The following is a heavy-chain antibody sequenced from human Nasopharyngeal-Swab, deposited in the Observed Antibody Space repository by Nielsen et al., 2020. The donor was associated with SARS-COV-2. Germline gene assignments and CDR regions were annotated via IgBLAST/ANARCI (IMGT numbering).Heavy chain of an antibody. D-gene: IGHD6-19*01. CDR3: ARSTIAVAGRGISDY. CDR1: GYTFTSYG. Sequence: ASVKVSCKASGYTFTSYGISWVRQAPGQGLEWMGWISAYNGNTNYAQKLQGRVTMTTDTSTSTAYMEQRSLRSDDTAVYYCARSTIAVAGRGISDYWGQGTLVTVSS. J-gene: IGHJ4*02. V-gene: IGHV1-18*01. CDR2: ISAYNGNT.